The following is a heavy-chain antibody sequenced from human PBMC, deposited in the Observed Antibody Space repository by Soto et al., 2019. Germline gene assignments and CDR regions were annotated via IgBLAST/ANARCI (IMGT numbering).Heavy chain of an antibody. CDR2: INAGNGNT. CDR1: GYTFTSYA. CDR3: AREFVLTGTTPLGEYNWFDP. V-gene: IGHV1-3*01. Sequence: ASVKVSCKASGYTFTSYAMHWVRQAPGQRLEWMGWINAGNGNTKYSQKFQGRVTITRDTSASTAYMELSSLRSEDTAVYYCAREFVLTGTTPLGEYNWFDPWGQGTLVTVSS. D-gene: IGHD1-20*01. J-gene: IGHJ5*02.